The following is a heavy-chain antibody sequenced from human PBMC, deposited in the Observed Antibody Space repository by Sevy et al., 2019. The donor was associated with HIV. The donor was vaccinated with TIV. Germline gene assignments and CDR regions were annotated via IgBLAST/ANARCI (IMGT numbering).Heavy chain of an antibody. Sequence: ASVKVSCKASGYTFSAYYIYWVRQAPGQGLEWMGWINPKSGGTNYVQKFQDRVIMTRDTSITTVYMELRRLTSADTAVYYCVRDVVDTNLPPFEHLDYWGQGALVTVSS. CDR2: INPKSGGT. D-gene: IGHD2-21*01. CDR1: GYTFSAYY. CDR3: VRDVVDTNLPPFEHLDY. J-gene: IGHJ4*02. V-gene: IGHV1-2*02.